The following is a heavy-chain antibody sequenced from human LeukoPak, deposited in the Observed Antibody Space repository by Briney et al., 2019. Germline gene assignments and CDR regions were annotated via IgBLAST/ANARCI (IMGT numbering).Heavy chain of an antibody. Sequence: SETLSLTCTVSGGSISSYYWSWIRQPPGKGLVWIGYIHYSGSTNYNPSLKSRVTVSVDTSNNQFSLKLSSVTTADTAVYYCARMGAIAGASANPDYWGQGTLVTVSS. V-gene: IGHV4-59*01. CDR3: ARMGAIAGASANPDY. J-gene: IGHJ4*02. CDR1: GGSISSYY. D-gene: IGHD4/OR15-4a*01. CDR2: IHYSGST.